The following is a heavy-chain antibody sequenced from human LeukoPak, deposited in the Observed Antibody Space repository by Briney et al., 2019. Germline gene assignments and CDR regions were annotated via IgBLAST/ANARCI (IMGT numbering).Heavy chain of an antibody. CDR2: MNPSSGNT. J-gene: IGHJ6*02. V-gene: IGHV1-8*01. CDR3: ARGPVLLIFGVVPYYYGMDV. D-gene: IGHD3-3*01. CDR1: GYTFTSYD. Sequence: VASVKVSCKASGYTFTSYDINWVRRATGQGLEWMGWMNPSSGNTGYAQKFQGRVTMTRNTSISTAYMELSSLRSEDTAVYYCARGPVLLIFGVVPYYYGMDVWGQGTTVTVSS.